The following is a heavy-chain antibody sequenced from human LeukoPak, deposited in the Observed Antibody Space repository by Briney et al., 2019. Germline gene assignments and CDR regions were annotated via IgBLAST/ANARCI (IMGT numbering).Heavy chain of an antibody. CDR3: ARDHDPDYDSSGYFDY. V-gene: IGHV3-21*01. J-gene: IGHJ4*02. D-gene: IGHD3-22*01. CDR1: GFTFSSYS. Sequence: GGSLRLSCAASGFTFSSYSMNWVRQAPGKGLEWVSSISSSSSYIYYADSVKGRFTISRDNAKNSLYLQMNSLRAEDTAVYYCARDHDPDYDSSGYFDYWGQGTLVTVSS. CDR2: ISSSSSYI.